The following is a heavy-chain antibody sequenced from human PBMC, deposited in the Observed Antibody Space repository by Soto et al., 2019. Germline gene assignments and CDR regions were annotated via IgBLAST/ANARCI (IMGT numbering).Heavy chain of an antibody. V-gene: IGHV1-3*01. D-gene: IGHD3-22*01. CDR3: ARHAPHDSSGYINWFDP. Sequence: ASVKVSCKASGYTFTSYAMNWVRQAPGQRLEWMGWINAGNGNTKYSQKFQGRVTITRDTSASTAYMELSSLRSEDTAVYYCARHAPHDSSGYINWFDPWGQGTLVTVSS. J-gene: IGHJ5*02. CDR1: GYTFTSYA. CDR2: INAGNGNT.